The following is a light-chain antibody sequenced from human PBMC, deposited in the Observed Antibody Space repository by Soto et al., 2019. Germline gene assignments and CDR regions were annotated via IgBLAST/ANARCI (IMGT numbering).Light chain of an antibody. CDR1: SSNIGSNT. V-gene: IGLV1-44*01. CDR3: AAWDDSLKGV. J-gene: IGLJ3*02. CDR2: SNN. Sequence: QSVLTQPPSASGTPGQRVTISCSESSSNIGSNTVNWYQQLPGTAPKLLIYSNNQRPSGVPDRFSGSKSGTSASLAISGLQSEDEADYYCAAWDDSLKGVFGGGTQLTVL.